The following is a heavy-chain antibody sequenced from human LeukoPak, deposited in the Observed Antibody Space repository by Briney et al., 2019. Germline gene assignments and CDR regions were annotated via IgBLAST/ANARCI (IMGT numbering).Heavy chain of an antibody. CDR2: ISTYNGNT. D-gene: IGHD3-3*01. J-gene: IGHJ6*03. CDR3: ARDVSDFRSFSKYYYMDV. Sequence: ASVKVSCKASGYSFTSYGISWVRQAPGQGLEWMGWISTYNGNTKYAQKLQGRVTMTTDTSTDTAYMDLRSLRSDDTAVYYCARDVSDFRSFSKYYYMDVWGKGTTVTVSS. V-gene: IGHV1-18*01. CDR1: GYSFTSYG.